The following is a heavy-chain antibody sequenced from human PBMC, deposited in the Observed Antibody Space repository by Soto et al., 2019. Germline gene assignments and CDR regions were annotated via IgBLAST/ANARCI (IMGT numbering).Heavy chain of an antibody. Sequence: SETLSLTCTVSGGSISSYYWSWIRQPPGKGLEWIGYIYYSGSTNYNPSLKSRVTISVDTSKNQFSLKLSSVTAADTAVYYCASAVLGSSGWYYYGMDVWGQGTTVTVSS. D-gene: IGHD6-19*01. CDR1: GGSISSYY. CDR2: IYYSGST. CDR3: ASAVLGSSGWYYYGMDV. J-gene: IGHJ6*02. V-gene: IGHV4-59*01.